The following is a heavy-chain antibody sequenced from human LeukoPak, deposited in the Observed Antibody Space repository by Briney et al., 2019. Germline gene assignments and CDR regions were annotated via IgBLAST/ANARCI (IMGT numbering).Heavy chain of an antibody. CDR3: ARRRYYDGSGYLE. J-gene: IGHJ1*01. CDR1: GDSVSRSDSY. D-gene: IGHD3-22*01. V-gene: IGHV4-39*01. CDR2: IYFSGRT. Sequence: NSSETLSLTCSVSGDSVSRSDSYWDWIRQPPGKGLEWIGTIYFSGRTYYSPSLKSRVTMSVDPSNNQFSLTLRSVTAADTAVYYCARRRYYDGSGYLEWGQGTLLSVSS.